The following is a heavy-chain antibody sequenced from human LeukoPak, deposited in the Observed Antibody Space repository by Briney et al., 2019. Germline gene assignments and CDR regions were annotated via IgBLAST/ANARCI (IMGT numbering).Heavy chain of an antibody. CDR1: GFTFSSYG. V-gene: IGHV3-23*01. Sequence: PGGSLRLSCAASGFTFSSYGMSWVRQAPGKGLEWVSAISGSGGSTYYADSVKGQFTISRDNAKNSLYLQMNSLRAEDTAVYYCARVGFGEFLLSRKYYYYMEVWGKGTTATVSS. J-gene: IGHJ6*03. D-gene: IGHD3-10*01. CDR3: ARVGFGEFLLSRKYYYYMEV. CDR2: ISGSGGST.